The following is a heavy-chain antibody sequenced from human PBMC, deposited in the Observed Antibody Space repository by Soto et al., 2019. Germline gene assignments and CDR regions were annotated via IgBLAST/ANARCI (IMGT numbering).Heavy chain of an antibody. CDR3: ARGYCRGGTCYLFAN. D-gene: IGHD2-15*01. CDR1: GGTFSSYA. CDR2: IIPIFGTA. Sequence: QVQLVQSGAEVKKPGSSVKVSCKASGGTFSSYAISWVRQAPGQGLEWMGEIIPIFGTANYAQMFQGRLTITAYKSTTTAYMELSGLRSEDTAVYFCARGYCRGGTCYLFANWGQGTLVTVSS. J-gene: IGHJ4*02. V-gene: IGHV1-69*06.